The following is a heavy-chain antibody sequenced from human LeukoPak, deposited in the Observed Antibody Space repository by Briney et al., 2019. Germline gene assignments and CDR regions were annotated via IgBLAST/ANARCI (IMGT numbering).Heavy chain of an antibody. CDR3: ARLGLAVAGITQWFWYYYYMDV. CDR2: IYTSGST. CDR1: GGSISSGSYY. V-gene: IGHV4-61*02. D-gene: IGHD6-19*01. Sequence: PSETLSLTCTVSGGSISSGSYYWSWIRQPAGKGLEWIGRIYTSGSTNYNPSLKSRVTISVDTSKNQFSLKLSSVTAADTAVYYCARLGLAVAGITQWFWYYYYMDVWGKGTTVTVSS. J-gene: IGHJ6*03.